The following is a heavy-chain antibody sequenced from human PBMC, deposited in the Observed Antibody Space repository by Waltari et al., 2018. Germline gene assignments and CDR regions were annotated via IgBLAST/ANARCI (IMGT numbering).Heavy chain of an antibody. J-gene: IGHJ4*01. CDR1: GYTFTSSD. D-gene: IGHD3-22*01. V-gene: IGHV1-8*03. CDR2: MNTKSGNT. Sequence: QVQLVQSGAEVKKPGASVKVSCKASGYTFTSSDINWVRQATGQGLEWMVWMNTKSGNTGYAQKCQGRVTTTRNTSISTAYMELSTLRSEDTAVYYGARGLNYYDSSGYGYWGQEPWSPSPQ. CDR3: ARGLNYYDSSGYGY.